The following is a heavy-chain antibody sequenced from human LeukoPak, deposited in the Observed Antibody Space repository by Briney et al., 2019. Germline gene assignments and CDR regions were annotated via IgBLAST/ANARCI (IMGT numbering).Heavy chain of an antibody. V-gene: IGHV3-30*18. CDR3: AKDWCGSSCRDEHPYGVDV. CDR1: GFTFSIYG. Sequence: GGSLRLSCAASGFTFSIYGVHWVRQAQGKGLEWVAVISYDGSIKYYADSVKGRFTISRDNSKNTVYLQMNSLRAEDTAVYYCAKDWCGSSCRDEHPYGVDVWGQGTTVTVSS. J-gene: IGHJ6*02. CDR2: ISYDGSIK. D-gene: IGHD6-13*01.